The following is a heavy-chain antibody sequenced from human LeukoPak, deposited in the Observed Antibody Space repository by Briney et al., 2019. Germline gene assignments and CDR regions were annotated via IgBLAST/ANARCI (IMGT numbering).Heavy chain of an antibody. V-gene: IGHV3-74*01. Sequence: PGGSLRLSCAASGFTFSRYWMDWVRQAPGKGLVWVSRINSDGSSTTYADSVKGRFTISRDNARDTSYLQMNSLRAEDTAVYYCARGGYYSSGTHDYWGQGTLVTVSS. J-gene: IGHJ4*02. CDR2: INSDGSST. CDR3: ARGGYYSSGTHDY. D-gene: IGHD3-10*01. CDR1: GFTFSRYW.